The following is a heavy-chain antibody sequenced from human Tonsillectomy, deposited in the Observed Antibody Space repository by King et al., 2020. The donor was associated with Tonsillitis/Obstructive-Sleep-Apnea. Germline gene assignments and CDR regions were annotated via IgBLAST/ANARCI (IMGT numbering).Heavy chain of an antibody. D-gene: IGHD2-21*01. CDR3: AGGVVIAILDY. CDR2: IYSGGST. Sequence: VQLVESGGGLVQPGGSLRLSCAASGLAVSSNYMSWVRQAPGKGLEWVSVIYSGGSTYYGDSVKVRFTISRDNSKNTVYLQMNSLRVEDTAVYYCAGGVVIAILDYWGQGALVTVSS. J-gene: IGHJ4*02. V-gene: IGHV3-66*01. CDR1: GLAVSSNY.